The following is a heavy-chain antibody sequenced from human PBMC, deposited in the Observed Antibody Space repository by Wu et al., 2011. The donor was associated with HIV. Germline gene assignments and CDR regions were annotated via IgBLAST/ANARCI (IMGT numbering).Heavy chain of an antibody. V-gene: IGHV1-18*01. D-gene: IGHD3-10*01. CDR3: ARDRHPMVGPWYYYYYMDV. J-gene: IGHJ6*03. CDR1: RDTFNRYA. CDR2: ISADNGDT. Sequence: QVQLVQSGAEVKKPGSSVKVSCKASRDTFNRYAISWVRQAPGQGLEWMGWISADNGDTNYAQKLQGRVTMTTDTSTSTAYMELRSLRFDDTAVYYCARDRHPMVGPWYYYYYMDVWGKGTTVTVSS.